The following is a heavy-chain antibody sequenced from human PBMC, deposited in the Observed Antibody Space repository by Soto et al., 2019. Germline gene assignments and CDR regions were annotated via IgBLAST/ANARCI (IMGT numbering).Heavy chain of an antibody. CDR2: IIPIFGTA. J-gene: IGHJ2*01. CDR3: ARDQLRLGELSLGSWYFDL. V-gene: IGHV1-69*01. CDR1: GGTFSSYA. D-gene: IGHD3-16*02. Sequence: QVQLVQSGAEVKKPGSSVKVSCKASGGTFSSYAISWVRQAPGQGLEWMGGIIPIFGTANYAQKFQGRVTITADEFTSTAYMELSSLRSEDTAVYYCARDQLRLGELSLGSWYFDLWGRGTLVTVSS.